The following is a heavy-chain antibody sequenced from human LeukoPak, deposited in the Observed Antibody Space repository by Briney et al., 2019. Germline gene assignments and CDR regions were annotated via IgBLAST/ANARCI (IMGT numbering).Heavy chain of an antibody. J-gene: IGHJ3*02. CDR3: ARHAGQWPAFHGFDI. CDR2: IYGSGGT. D-gene: IGHD6-19*01. CDR1: GGSIGTYY. Sequence: PSETLSLTCTVSGGSIGTYYWGWVRQPPGKGLECLAYIYGSGGTNYNPSLNSRVTISLDTANNQFSLNLSSVTAADTAVYYCARHAGQWPAFHGFDIWGQGTVVTVSS. V-gene: IGHV4-59*08.